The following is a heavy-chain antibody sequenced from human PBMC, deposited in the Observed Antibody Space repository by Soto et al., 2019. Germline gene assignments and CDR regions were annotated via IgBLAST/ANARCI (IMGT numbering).Heavy chain of an antibody. Sequence: GGSLRLSCAASGFTFSSYAMSWVRQAPGKGLEWVSAISGSGGSTYYADSVKGRFTISRDNSKNTLYLQMNSLRAEDTAVYYCAKDLLGCSGGSCYGGYFDYWGQGTLVTVSS. CDR3: AKDLLGCSGGSCYGGYFDY. CDR2: ISGSGGST. D-gene: IGHD2-15*01. J-gene: IGHJ4*02. CDR1: GFTFSSYA. V-gene: IGHV3-23*01.